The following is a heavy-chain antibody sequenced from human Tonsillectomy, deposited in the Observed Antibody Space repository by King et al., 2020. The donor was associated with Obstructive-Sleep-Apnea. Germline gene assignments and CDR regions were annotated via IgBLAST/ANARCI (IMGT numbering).Heavy chain of an antibody. D-gene: IGHD5-12*01. J-gene: IGHJ4*02. CDR2: IWYDGSNK. CDR3: AREGRYSGYDLDY. V-gene: IGHV3-33*01. CDR1: GFTFSSYG. Sequence: VQLVESGGGVVQPGRSLRLSCAASGFTFSSYGMHWVRQAPGKGLEWVAVIWYDGSNKYYADSVKGRFTISRDNSKNTLYLQMNSLRAEDTAVYYCAREGRYSGYDLDYWGQGTLVTVSS.